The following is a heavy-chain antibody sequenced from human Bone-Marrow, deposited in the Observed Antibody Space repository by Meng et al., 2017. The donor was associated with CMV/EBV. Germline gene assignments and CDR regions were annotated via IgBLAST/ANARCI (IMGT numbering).Heavy chain of an antibody. D-gene: IGHD3-3*01. V-gene: IGHV4-39*01. J-gene: IGHJ6*02. CDR1: GGSISSSSYY. Sequence: SETLSLTCTVSGGSISSSSYYWGWIGQPPGKGLVWIGSSYYSGSSYYNPSLKSRVNISVDTSKNQFSLKLSSVTAADTAVYSCARSKGSLEWLSRYYYHGMDVWGQGAPVTVSS. CDR2: SYYSGSS. CDR3: ARSKGSLEWLSRYYYHGMDV.